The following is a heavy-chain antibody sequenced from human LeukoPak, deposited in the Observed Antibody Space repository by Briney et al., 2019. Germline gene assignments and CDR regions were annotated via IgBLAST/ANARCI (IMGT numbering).Heavy chain of an antibody. CDR1: GYTFTSYG. D-gene: IGHD2-2*01. Sequence: SVKVSCKASGYTFTSYGISWVRQAPGQGLEWMGWISAYNGNTNYAQKLQGRVTMTTDTSTSTAYMELRSLRSDDTAVYYCARSGDCSSTSCHHPAWFDPWGQGTLVTVSS. CDR3: ARSGDCSSTSCHHPAWFDP. V-gene: IGHV1-18*01. J-gene: IGHJ5*02. CDR2: ISAYNGNT.